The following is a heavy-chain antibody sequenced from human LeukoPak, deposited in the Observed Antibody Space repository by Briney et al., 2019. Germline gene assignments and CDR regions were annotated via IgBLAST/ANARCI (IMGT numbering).Heavy chain of an antibody. CDR2: TSYNGNT. Sequence: GASVKVSCKASGYTFSNYGISWVRQAPGLGLEWMGWTSYNGNTNYAQKFQDRVTMTTDTSTTTAYMELRSLESDDTAVYNCARHSGSGWQALGYWGQGTLVTVSS. CDR3: ARHSGSGWQALGY. J-gene: IGHJ4*02. D-gene: IGHD6-19*01. V-gene: IGHV1-18*04. CDR1: GYTFSNYG.